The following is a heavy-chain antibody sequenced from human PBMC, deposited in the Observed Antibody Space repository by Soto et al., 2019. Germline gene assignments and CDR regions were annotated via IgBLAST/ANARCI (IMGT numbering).Heavy chain of an antibody. Sequence: VGSLRLSCAASGFPFRIFPMHWVRQAPGKGLEWVVVLSSDGSDTNYADSVKGRFTVSRDNSKNTLYLQMNSLRIEDTAVYYCAREDSNRTDDNYYYYGMDVWGQGTTVTVSS. CDR2: LSSDGSDT. CDR3: AREDSNRTDDNYYYYGMDV. D-gene: IGHD3-22*01. CDR1: GFPFRIFP. J-gene: IGHJ6*02. V-gene: IGHV3-30-3*01.